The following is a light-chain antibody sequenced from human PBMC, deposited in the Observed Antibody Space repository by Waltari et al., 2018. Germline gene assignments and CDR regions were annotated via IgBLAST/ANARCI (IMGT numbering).Light chain of an antibody. Sequence: QSALTQPASVSGSPGQSITISCTGTSSDVGSYNYGSWYQQHPGKGPKLLIYEVSNRPSGVSNRFSGSKSGNTASLTISGLQAEDEADYYCSSYTTSSTPYVFGTGTKVTVL. J-gene: IGLJ1*01. CDR3: SSYTTSSTPYV. CDR1: SSDVGSYNY. V-gene: IGLV2-14*01. CDR2: EVS.